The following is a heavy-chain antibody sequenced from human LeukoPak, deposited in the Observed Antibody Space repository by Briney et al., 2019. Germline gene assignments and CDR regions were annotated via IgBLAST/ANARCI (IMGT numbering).Heavy chain of an antibody. CDR3: ERAVVVGAPGDY. J-gene: IGHJ4*02. CDR1: GYTFTGYY. Sequence: ASVKVSCKASGYTFTGYYMHWVRQAPGQGLEWMGWINPNSGGTNYAQKFQGRVTMTRDTSISTAYMELSRLRSDDTAVYYCERAVVVGAPGDYWGQGTLVTVSS. V-gene: IGHV1-2*02. CDR2: INPNSGGT. D-gene: IGHD1-26*01.